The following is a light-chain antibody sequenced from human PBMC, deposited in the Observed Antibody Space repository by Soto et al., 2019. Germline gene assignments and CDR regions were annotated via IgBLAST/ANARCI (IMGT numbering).Light chain of an antibody. Sequence: AMRMTQSPSSLSASPGDRVTITCRASQDISSYLAWYQQKPGKAPNLLIYVASTLQSGVPSRFSGSGSGTDFTLTISRLQSEDFATYYCQQYYEFPLTFGGGTKVDIK. V-gene: IGKV1-8*01. CDR1: QDISSY. CDR3: QQYYEFPLT. J-gene: IGKJ4*01. CDR2: VAS.